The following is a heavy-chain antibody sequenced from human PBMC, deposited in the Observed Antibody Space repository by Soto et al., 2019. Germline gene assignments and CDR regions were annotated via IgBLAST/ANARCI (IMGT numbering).Heavy chain of an antibody. Sequence: GGSLRLSCAASGFTFSSYTMSWVRQAPGKGLEWVSGISATVGSTYYADSVKGRFTFSRDNSKNTLYLQMNSLRAEDTAVYYCAKGFIRDCGGDCTVDTWGRGTLVTVSS. V-gene: IGHV3-23*01. J-gene: IGHJ5*02. D-gene: IGHD2-21*02. CDR3: AKGFIRDCGGDCTVDT. CDR1: GFTFSSYT. CDR2: ISATVGST.